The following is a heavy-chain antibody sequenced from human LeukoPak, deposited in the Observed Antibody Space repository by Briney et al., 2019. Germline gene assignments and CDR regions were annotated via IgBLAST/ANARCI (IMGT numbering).Heavy chain of an antibody. Sequence: GASVKVSCRASGYTFTGYYMHWVRQAPGQGLEWMGWINPNSGGTNYAQKFQGRVTMTRDTSISTAYMELSRLRSDDTAVYYCARMSSPLYYDSSGYPTYYFDYWGQGTLVTVSS. J-gene: IGHJ4*02. V-gene: IGHV1-2*02. CDR1: GYTFTGYY. CDR3: ARMSSPLYYDSSGYPTYYFDY. CDR2: INPNSGGT. D-gene: IGHD3-22*01.